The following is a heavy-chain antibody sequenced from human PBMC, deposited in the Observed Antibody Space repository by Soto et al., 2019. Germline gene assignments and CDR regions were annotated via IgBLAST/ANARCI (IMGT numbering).Heavy chain of an antibody. D-gene: IGHD4-4*01. V-gene: IGHV1-69*06. J-gene: IGHJ6*02. CDR1: GGNPSNSA. Sequence: QVHLLMQSGAEVKKPGSSVKVSCKASGGNPSNSAISWVRQAPGQGLEWMGGIIPIFGTANYAQKFQGRVTISADKSTSTVYMELSSLRSEDTAVYYCARALYSNYNYYYYGMDVWGQGTTVTVSS. CDR2: IIPIFGTA. CDR3: ARALYSNYNYYYYGMDV.